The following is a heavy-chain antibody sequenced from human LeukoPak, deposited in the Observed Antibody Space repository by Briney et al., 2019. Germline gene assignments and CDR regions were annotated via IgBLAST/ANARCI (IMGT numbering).Heavy chain of an antibody. J-gene: IGHJ4*02. D-gene: IGHD3-22*01. CDR3: ARVLYYDSSGYGEFDY. V-gene: IGHV4-39*07. Sequence: SETLSLTCTVSGGSISSSGYYWGWIRQPPGKGLEWIGSIYHSGSTYYNPSLKSRVTISVDTSKNQFSLKPSSVTAADTAVYYCARVLYYDSSGYGEFDYWGQGTLVTVSS. CDR2: IYHSGST. CDR1: GGSISSSGYY.